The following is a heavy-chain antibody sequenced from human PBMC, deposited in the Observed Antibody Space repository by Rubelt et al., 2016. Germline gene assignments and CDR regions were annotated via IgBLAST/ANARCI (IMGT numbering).Heavy chain of an antibody. CDR1: GFTFSSYA. J-gene: IGHJ4*02. CDR2: ISYDGSNK. Sequence: GRSLRLSCAASGFTFSSYAMHWVRQAPGKGLEWVAVISYDGSNKYYADSVKGRFTISRDNAKNTLYLEMNSLRAEDTAVYYCARDTLGDEGDIFDYWGQGTLVTVSS. D-gene: IGHD2-15*01. CDR3: ARDTLGDEGDIFDY. V-gene: IGHV3-30*04.